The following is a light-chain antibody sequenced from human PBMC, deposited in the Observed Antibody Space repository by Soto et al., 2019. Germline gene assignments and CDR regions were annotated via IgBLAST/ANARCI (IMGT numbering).Light chain of an antibody. V-gene: IGLV2-8*01. J-gene: IGLJ3*02. Sequence: QSVLTQPPSASGSPGHSVTISCTGTSSDVGGYNYVPWYQQYPGRAPKLMIYEVTKRPSGVPDRFSGSKSGNTASLTVSGLQSEDEADYYCSSYAGSNNFYFVFGGGTKVTVL. CDR1: SSDVGGYNY. CDR2: EVT. CDR3: SSYAGSNNFYFV.